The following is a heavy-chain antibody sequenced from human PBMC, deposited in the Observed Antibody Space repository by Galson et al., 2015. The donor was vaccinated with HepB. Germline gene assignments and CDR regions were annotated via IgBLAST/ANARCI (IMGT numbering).Heavy chain of an antibody. CDR1: GYTFINYG. V-gene: IGHV7-4-1*02. Sequence: SVKVSCKASGYTFINYGMTWVRQAPGQGLEWMGWINTNTGKPTYAQGFTGRFVFSLDTSASTAYLQISNLKAEDTAVYYCAREGDSMIRGIIAPWGQKNNWLDPWGQGTLVTVSS. D-gene: IGHD3-16*02. J-gene: IGHJ5*02. CDR2: INTNTGKP. CDR3: AREGDSMIRGIIAPWGQKNNWLDP.